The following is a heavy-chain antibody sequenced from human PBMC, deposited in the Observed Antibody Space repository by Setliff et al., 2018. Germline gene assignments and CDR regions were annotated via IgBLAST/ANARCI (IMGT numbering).Heavy chain of an antibody. CDR3: ARDRSYYASGSFTKWFDY. V-gene: IGHV4-59*02. Sequence: PSETLSLTCAVSGGSVTSHYWSWIRQPPGKGLEWIGFIFYSGDTNSNPSLKSRVTMLVDTSENQFSLKLNSVTAADTATYYCARDRSYYASGSFTKWFDYWGQGALVTVSS. D-gene: IGHD3-10*01. J-gene: IGHJ4*02. CDR2: IFYSGDT. CDR1: GGSVTSHY.